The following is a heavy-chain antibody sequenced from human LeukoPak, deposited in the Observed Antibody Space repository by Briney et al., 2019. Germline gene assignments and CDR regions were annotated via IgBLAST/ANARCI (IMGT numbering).Heavy chain of an antibody. CDR2: IYTSGST. Sequence: SQTLSLTCTVSGGSISSGSYYWRWIRQPAGKGLEWIGGIYTSGSTNYNPSLKSRVTISVDTSKNQFSLKLSSVTAADTAVYYCARAHCGGDCSLVSYFDYWGQGTLVTVSS. V-gene: IGHV4-61*02. CDR3: ARAHCGGDCSLVSYFDY. CDR1: GGSISSGSYY. J-gene: IGHJ4*02. D-gene: IGHD2-21*02.